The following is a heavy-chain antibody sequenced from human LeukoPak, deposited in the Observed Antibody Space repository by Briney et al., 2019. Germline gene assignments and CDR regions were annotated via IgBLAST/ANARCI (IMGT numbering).Heavy chain of an antibody. CDR3: TTDVAMLTFGGVIIPTDGIDI. CDR1: GFAFNYAW. CDR2: IKSKDDGGTT. Sequence: GGSLRLSCAASGFAFNYAWMSWVRQAPGKGLQWVGRIKSKDDGGTTDYAAPVKGRFMIFRDDSKNTVYLQMNSLKTEDTAVYYCTTDVAMLTFGGVIIPTDGIDIWGRGTMVTVSS. V-gene: IGHV3-15*01. J-gene: IGHJ3*02. D-gene: IGHD3-16*02.